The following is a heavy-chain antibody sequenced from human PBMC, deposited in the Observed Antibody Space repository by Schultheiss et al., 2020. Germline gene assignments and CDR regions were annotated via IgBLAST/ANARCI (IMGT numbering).Heavy chain of an antibody. D-gene: IGHD6-13*01. CDR2: IYYSGST. CDR3: TRGWASTWYYFDF. V-gene: IGHV4-59*01. Sequence: SETLSLTCTVSGGSISSYYWSWIRQHPGKGLEWIGYIYYSGSTYYNPSLKSRVTISVDTSKNQFSLKLRSVTAADTAVYYCTRGWASTWYYFDFWGQGTLVTVSS. CDR1: GGSISSYY. J-gene: IGHJ4*02.